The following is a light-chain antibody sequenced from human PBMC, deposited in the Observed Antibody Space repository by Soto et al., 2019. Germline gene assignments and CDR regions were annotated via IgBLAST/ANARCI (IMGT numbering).Light chain of an antibody. Sequence: EIVLTQSPATLSLSPWERATLSCRASQSISSYLAWYQQKPGQAPRLLIYDASNRATGIPARFSGSGSGTDFTLTISSLEPEDFVVYYCQQRTSWPITFGQGTRLEI. CDR2: DAS. V-gene: IGKV3-11*01. CDR3: QQRTSWPIT. CDR1: QSISSY. J-gene: IGKJ5*01.